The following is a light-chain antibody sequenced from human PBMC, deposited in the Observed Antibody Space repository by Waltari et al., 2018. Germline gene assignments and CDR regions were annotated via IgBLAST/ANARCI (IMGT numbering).Light chain of an antibody. CDR3: QQRSNWPSYT. Sequence: EIVLTQSPATLSLSPGERATLSCRASQSVSSYLAWYQQKPGQAPMLLIYDASNMATGIPARFSGSGSGTDFTLTISSLEPEDFAVYYCQQRSNWPSYTFGQGTKLEIK. CDR1: QSVSSY. J-gene: IGKJ2*01. V-gene: IGKV3-11*01. CDR2: DAS.